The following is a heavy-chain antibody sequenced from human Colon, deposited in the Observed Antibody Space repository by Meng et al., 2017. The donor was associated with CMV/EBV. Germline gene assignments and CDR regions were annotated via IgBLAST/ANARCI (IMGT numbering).Heavy chain of an antibody. J-gene: IGHJ5*02. V-gene: IGHV3-23*01. Sequence: GESLKISCAASGFTFEDYAMHWVRQAPGKGLGWVSTISGSGGSTYYPDSVKGRFTISRDNSKNTVDLPMNSLTVEDTAVYFCARGRLHGFAAWGQGTLVTVSS. CDR1: GFTFEDYA. CDR3: ARGRLHGFAA. CDR2: ISGSGGST. D-gene: IGHD3-16*01.